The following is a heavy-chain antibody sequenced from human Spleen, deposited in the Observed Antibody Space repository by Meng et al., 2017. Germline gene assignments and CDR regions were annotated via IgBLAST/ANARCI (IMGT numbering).Heavy chain of an antibody. CDR3: AREQQWLVRDDAFDI. CDR1: GYTFTSYY. CDR2: INPSGGST. D-gene: IGHD6-19*01. J-gene: IGHJ3*02. Sequence: ASVKVSCKASGYTFTSYYMHWVRQAPGQGLEWMGIINPSGGSTSYAQKFQGRVTMTRDTSTSTVYMELSSLRSEDTAVYYCAREQQWLVRDDAFDIWGQGTRVTVSS. V-gene: IGHV1-46*01.